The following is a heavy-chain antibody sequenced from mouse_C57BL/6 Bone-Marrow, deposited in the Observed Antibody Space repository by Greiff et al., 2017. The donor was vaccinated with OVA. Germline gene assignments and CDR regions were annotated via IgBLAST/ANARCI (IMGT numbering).Heavy chain of an antibody. V-gene: IGHV5-4*01. Sequence: EVKLMESGGGLVKPGGSLKLSCAASGFTFSSSAMSWVRQSPGKRLEWVGTISDGGSYTYYTDNVKGRVTISRDNAKNNLYLQMSHLKSEDTAMYYCARERVPYYFDYWGQGTTLTVSS. CDR2: ISDGGSYT. D-gene: IGHD5-1*01. CDR3: ARERVPYYFDY. J-gene: IGHJ2*01. CDR1: GFTFSSSA.